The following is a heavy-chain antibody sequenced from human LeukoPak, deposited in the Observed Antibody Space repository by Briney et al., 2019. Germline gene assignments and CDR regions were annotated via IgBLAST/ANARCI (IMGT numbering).Heavy chain of an antibody. CDR1: GFAFGDFA. V-gene: IGHV3-49*03. CDR3: TRDHRDDWNPGYYFDY. D-gene: IGHD1-1*01. J-gene: IGHJ4*02. CDR2: IKTTLYGGTT. Sequence: GGSLRLSCAASGFAFGDFAMNWIRQAPGQGLEWVGFIKTTLYGGTTEYAASVKGRFTISRGDSKAIAYLQMNSLKTEDTAVYYCTRDHRDDWNPGYYFDYWGQGTLVTVSS.